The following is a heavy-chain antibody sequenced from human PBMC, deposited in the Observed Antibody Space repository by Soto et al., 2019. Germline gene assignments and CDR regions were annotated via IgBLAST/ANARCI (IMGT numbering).Heavy chain of an antibody. J-gene: IGHJ4*02. CDR1: EFTFSNYA. Sequence: GGSLRLSCAASEFTFSNYAMSWVRQAPGKGLEWVSAISGSGGTTYYADSVKGRFTFSRDNSKNTLYLQMNSLRAVDTAVYYCAKRAVGIYFDYWGQGTLVTVSS. V-gene: IGHV3-23*01. CDR3: AKRAVGIYFDY. D-gene: IGHD6-13*01. CDR2: ISGSGGTT.